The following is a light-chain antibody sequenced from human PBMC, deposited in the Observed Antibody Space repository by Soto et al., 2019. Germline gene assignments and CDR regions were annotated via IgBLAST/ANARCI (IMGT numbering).Light chain of an antibody. Sequence: ALTQPPSVSGSPGQSVTISCTGTSIDVGSYNRVSWYQQPPGTAPKLMIYEVSNRPSGVPDRFSGSKSGNTASLTISGLQAEDEADYYCSSYRSSSPYVFGTGTKVTVL. CDR3: SSYRSSSPYV. J-gene: IGLJ1*01. CDR2: EVS. V-gene: IGLV2-18*02. CDR1: SIDVGSYNR.